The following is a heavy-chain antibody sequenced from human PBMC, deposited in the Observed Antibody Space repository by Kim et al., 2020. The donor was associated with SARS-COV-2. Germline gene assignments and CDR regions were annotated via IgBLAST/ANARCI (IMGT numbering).Heavy chain of an antibody. CDR1: DNTFSSHD. J-gene: IGHJ2*01. V-gene: IGHV1-18*01. CDR2: SSAHSGNT. D-gene: IGHD3-3*01. Sequence: ASVKVSCKASDNTFSSHDLTWVRQAPGQGLEWMGWSSAHSGNTNFAQKFQGRVALTTDAASTTAYMELGNLRFDDTAVDYCATKKRGYGDFDLWCRGTLV. CDR3: ATKKRGYGDFDL.